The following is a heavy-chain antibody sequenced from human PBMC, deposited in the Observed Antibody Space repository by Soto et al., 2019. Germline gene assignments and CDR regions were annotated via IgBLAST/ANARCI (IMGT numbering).Heavy chain of an antibody. D-gene: IGHD6-13*01. J-gene: IGHJ4*02. CDR2: AQPGHSDT. V-gene: IGHV5-51*01. Sequence: PGESLKISCQGSGYRFSSFWIGWVRQMPGKGLEWMGIAQPGHSDTRYSPAFQGHVTISADESTNTAYLQWSSLRASDTAMYFCARHAYSSSWYPDYWGQGPLVTVSS. CDR3: ARHAYSSSWYPDY. CDR1: GYRFSSFW.